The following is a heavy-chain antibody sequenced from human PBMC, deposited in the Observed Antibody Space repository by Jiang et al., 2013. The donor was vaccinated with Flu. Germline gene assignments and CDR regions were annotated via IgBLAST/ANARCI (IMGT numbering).Heavy chain of an antibody. CDR2: ISTSGTGT. J-gene: IGHJ6*02. D-gene: IGHD3-16*01. CDR3: AKGVVRLGIPFWGDGGMDV. V-gene: IGHV3-23*01. Sequence: WVSGISTSGTGTYYAGSVKGRFTISRDNSKNTVYLQMNSLRAEDTALYYCAKGVVRLGIPFWGDGGMDVWGQGTTV.